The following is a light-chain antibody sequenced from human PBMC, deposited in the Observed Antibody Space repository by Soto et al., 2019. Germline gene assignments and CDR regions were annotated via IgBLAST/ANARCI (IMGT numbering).Light chain of an antibody. J-gene: IGKJ2*03. V-gene: IGKV1-5*03. CDR2: KAS. Sequence: DIQMTQSPSTLSASVGDRVTFTCRASQSIGNWLAWYQQKPGKAPKLLIYKASNLESGVPSRFSGSGSGTEFTLTISNLQPDDSATYYCQHYNNYSGFGQGTKLEIK. CDR1: QSIGNW. CDR3: QHYNNYSG.